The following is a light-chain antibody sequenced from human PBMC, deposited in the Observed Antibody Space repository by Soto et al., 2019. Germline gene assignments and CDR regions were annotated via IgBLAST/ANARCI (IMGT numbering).Light chain of an antibody. CDR2: LAS. CDR1: QSVLYSSNNKNY. V-gene: IGKV4-1*01. Sequence: DIVMTQSPDSLAVSLGERATINCKSSQSVLYSSNNKNYLAWYQQKPGQPPQLLIYLASTRESGVPDRFTGSGSGTDFTLTISSLQAEDVAVYYCQQYHSTPTFGQGTRLELK. CDR3: QQYHSTPT. J-gene: IGKJ5*01.